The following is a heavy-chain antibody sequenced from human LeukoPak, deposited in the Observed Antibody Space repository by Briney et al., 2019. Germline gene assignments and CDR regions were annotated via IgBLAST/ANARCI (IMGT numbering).Heavy chain of an antibody. Sequence: SQTLSLTCTVSGGSISSGGYYWSWIRQHPGKGLEWIGYIYYSGSTYYNPSLKSRVTISVDTSKNQFSLKLSSVTAADTAVYYCARDRKSVSGYSNYYYYGMDVWGQGTTVTVSS. J-gene: IGHJ6*02. CDR1: GGSISSGGYY. V-gene: IGHV4-31*03. D-gene: IGHD3-22*01. CDR3: ARDRKSVSGYSNYYYYGMDV. CDR2: IYYSGST.